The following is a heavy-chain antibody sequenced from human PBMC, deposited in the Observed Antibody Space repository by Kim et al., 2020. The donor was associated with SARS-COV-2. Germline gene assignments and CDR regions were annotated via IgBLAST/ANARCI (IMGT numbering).Heavy chain of an antibody. CDR3: ARDDKSGYYSGWFDP. D-gene: IGHD3-3*01. CDR2: INYNGNN. Sequence: SETLSLTCTVSGDSISNGGYFWSWIRQHPEKGLEWIAYINYNGNNYYNPSLKSRATISVDTSKNQFSLRLSSVTAADTAVYYCARDDKSGYYSGWFDPWGQGGLVTVSS. J-gene: IGHJ5*02. CDR1: GDSISNGGYF. V-gene: IGHV4-31*03.